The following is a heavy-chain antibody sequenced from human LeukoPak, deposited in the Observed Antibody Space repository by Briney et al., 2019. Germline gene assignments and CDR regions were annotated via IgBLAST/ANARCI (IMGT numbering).Heavy chain of an antibody. V-gene: IGHV4-59*08. CDR2: VYYSGDT. D-gene: IGHD3-3*01. CDR3: ATSPIFGVVDN. Sequence: PSETLSLTCAVYGGSISSSYWTWIRQPPGKGLEWIGNVYYSGDTNYNPSLTGRVTISVDTSRRQFSLKLISVTAADTAVYYCATSPIFGVVDNWGQGSLVTVSS. CDR1: GGSISSSY. J-gene: IGHJ1*01.